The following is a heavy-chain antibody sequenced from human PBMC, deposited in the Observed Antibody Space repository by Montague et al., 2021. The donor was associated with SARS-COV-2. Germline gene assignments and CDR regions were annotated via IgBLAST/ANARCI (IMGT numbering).Heavy chain of an antibody. Sequence: TLSLTCAVSGGSISSGGYSWSWIRQPPGKGLGWIGYIYHSGSTYYNPSLKSRVTISVDRSKNQFPLKLSSVTAADTAVYYCARVTPIPYYYDSSGYYDGWFDPWGQGTLVTVSS. CDR2: IYHSGST. CDR1: GGSISSGGYS. J-gene: IGHJ5*02. V-gene: IGHV4-30-2*01. D-gene: IGHD3-22*01. CDR3: ARVTPIPYYYDSSGYYDGWFDP.